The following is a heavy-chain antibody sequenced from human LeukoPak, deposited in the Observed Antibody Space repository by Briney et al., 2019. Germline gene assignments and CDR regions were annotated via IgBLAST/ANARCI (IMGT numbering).Heavy chain of an antibody. V-gene: IGHV4-61*01. Sequence: PSETLSLTCTVSGGSVSSGRYYWSWIRQPPGKGLEWIGYFYYSGSTNYNPSLKTRVTISVDTSKNQFSLKVSSVTAADTAVYYCARRNAPSGYEIDYWGQGPLVTVSS. J-gene: IGHJ4*02. D-gene: IGHD5-12*01. CDR2: FYYSGST. CDR3: ARRNAPSGYEIDY. CDR1: GGSVSSGRYY.